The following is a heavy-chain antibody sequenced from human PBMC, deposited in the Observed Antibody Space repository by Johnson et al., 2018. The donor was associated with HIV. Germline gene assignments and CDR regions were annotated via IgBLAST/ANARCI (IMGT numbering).Heavy chain of an antibody. CDR3: AKDREPIVVVVAAIDAFDI. D-gene: IGHD2-15*01. Sequence: ESGGGVVQPGGSLRLSCAASGFTFSSYGMHWVRQAPGKGLEWVAFIRYDGSNKYYADSVKGRFTISRDNSKNTLYLQMNSLRAEDTAVYYCAKDREPIVVVVAAIDAFDIWGQGTMVTVSS. CDR1: GFTFSSYG. J-gene: IGHJ3*02. CDR2: IRYDGSNK. V-gene: IGHV3-30*02.